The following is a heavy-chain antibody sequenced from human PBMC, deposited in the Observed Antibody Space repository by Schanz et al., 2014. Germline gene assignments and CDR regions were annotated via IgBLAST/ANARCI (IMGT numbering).Heavy chain of an antibody. J-gene: IGHJ6*02. Sequence: QVQLAQSGPEVKKPGSSVKVSCQAFGDTFSKYNIMWVRQVPGQGLEWLGRIMPLRGIGNNAWKFQDRLTITADKSMNITCMELNSLGTEDTAIYYCTRLRRADPNGFDVWGQGTTVNVS. D-gene: IGHD6-19*01. CDR3: TRLRRADPNGFDV. CDR1: GDTFSKYN. CDR2: IMPLRGIG. V-gene: IGHV1-69*02.